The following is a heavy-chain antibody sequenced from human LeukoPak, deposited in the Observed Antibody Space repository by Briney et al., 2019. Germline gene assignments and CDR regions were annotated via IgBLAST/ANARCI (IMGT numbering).Heavy chain of an antibody. CDR2: ISGDGGST. D-gene: IGHD3-16*02. V-gene: IGHV3-43*02. Sequence: GGSLRLSCAASGFTFDDYAMHWVRQAPGKGLEWVSLISGDGGSTYYADSVKGRFTISRDNSKNSLYLQMNSLRTEDTALYYCAKDIGRLQRKRIMITFGGVIVLDGMDVWGQGTTVTVSS. CDR1: GFTFDDYA. J-gene: IGHJ6*02. CDR3: AKDIGRLQRKRIMITFGGVIVLDGMDV.